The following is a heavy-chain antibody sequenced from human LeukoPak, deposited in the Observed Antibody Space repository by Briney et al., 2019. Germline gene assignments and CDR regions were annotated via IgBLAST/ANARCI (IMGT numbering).Heavy chain of an antibody. J-gene: IGHJ4*02. Sequence: GGSLRLSCVTSGFTFSTYGMHWVRQAPGKGLEWVAFIRYDGGNKQYADSVKGRFTISRDNSKNTLYLQMDDLRPEDTAVYYCARDGFLLRYFDWLFTYWGQGTLVTVSS. CDR1: GFTFSTYG. D-gene: IGHD3-9*01. CDR2: IRYDGGNK. V-gene: IGHV3-30*02. CDR3: ARDGFLLRYFDWLFTY.